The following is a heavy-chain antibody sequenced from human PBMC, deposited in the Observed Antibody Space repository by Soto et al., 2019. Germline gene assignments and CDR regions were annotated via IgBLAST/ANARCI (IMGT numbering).Heavy chain of an antibody. J-gene: IGHJ4*02. CDR3: ARVNSPQYGDYGY. V-gene: IGHV4-39*01. D-gene: IGHD4-17*01. CDR1: GGSISSSSYY. Sequence: PSETLSLTCPVSGGSISSSSYYWGWIRQPPGKGLEWIGSIYYSGSTYYNPSLKSRVTISVDTSKNQFSLKLSSVTAADTAVYYCARVNSPQYGDYGYWGQGTLVTVSS. CDR2: IYYSGST.